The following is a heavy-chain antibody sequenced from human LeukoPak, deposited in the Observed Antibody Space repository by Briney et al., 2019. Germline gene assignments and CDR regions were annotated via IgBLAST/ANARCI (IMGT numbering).Heavy chain of an antibody. V-gene: IGHV3-30*02. Sequence: GGSLRLSCAASGFTFSSYGMHWVRQAPGKGLEWVAFIRYDGSNKYYADSVKGRFTISRDNSKNTLYLQMNSLRAEDTAVYYCAKKYSSSWHFDYWGQGTLVTVSS. D-gene: IGHD6-13*01. CDR3: AKKYSSSWHFDY. CDR2: IRYDGSNK. J-gene: IGHJ4*02. CDR1: GFTFSSYG.